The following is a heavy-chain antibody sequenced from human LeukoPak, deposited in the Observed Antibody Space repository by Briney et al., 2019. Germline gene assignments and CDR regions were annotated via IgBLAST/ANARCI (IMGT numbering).Heavy chain of an antibody. Sequence: SETLSLTCTVSVGSISSGGYYWSWIRQHPGKGLEWIGYIYYSGSTYYNPSLESRVTISVDTSQNQFSLKLSSVTAADTAVYYCARVVGTTWFYYTMDVWGQGTTVTVSS. D-gene: IGHD1-7*01. CDR1: VGSISSGGYY. V-gene: IGHV4-31*03. CDR3: ARVVGTTWFYYTMDV. CDR2: IYYSGST. J-gene: IGHJ6*02.